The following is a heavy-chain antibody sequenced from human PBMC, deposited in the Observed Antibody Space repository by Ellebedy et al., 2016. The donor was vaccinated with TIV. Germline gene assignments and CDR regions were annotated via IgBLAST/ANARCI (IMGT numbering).Heavy chain of an antibody. Sequence: PGGSLRLSCIASGFTFSSYAMHWVRQAPGKGLEWVAVISYDVNNKYNADAVKGRFAISRDNSENTLYLQVNSLTTEDTAVYYCARDRPGTVVAGALEYWGQGTLVTVSS. V-gene: IGHV3-30*09. CDR2: ISYDVNNK. J-gene: IGHJ4*02. CDR3: ARDRPGTVVAGALEY. CDR1: GFTFSSYA. D-gene: IGHD6-19*01.